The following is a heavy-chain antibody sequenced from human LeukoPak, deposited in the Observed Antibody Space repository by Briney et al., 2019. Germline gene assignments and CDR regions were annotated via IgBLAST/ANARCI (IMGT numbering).Heavy chain of an antibody. V-gene: IGHV1-46*01. J-gene: IGHJ4*02. Sequence: ASVKVSCKAFGYTFTSNYMHWVRQAPGQGPEWMGVISPSGGSTTYAQKFQGRVTMTRDMSTSTVYMELSSLRSEDTAVYYCARDRDSSGYYRFDYWGQGTLVTVSS. CDR1: GYTFTSNY. CDR3: ARDRDSSGYYRFDY. CDR2: ISPSGGST. D-gene: IGHD3-22*01.